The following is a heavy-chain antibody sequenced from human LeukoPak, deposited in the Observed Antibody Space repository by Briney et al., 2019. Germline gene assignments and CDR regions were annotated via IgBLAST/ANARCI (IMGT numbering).Heavy chain of an antibody. Sequence: SETLSLTCTVSSGSISTSNYYWGWVRQPPGTALEWIGNIFYSGSTYYSPSLKSRVTISLDTSRNQFSLKLNSVTAADTAIYYCARSGTYQHSSAYDYWGQGNLVTVSS. CDR2: IFYSGST. J-gene: IGHJ4*01. D-gene: IGHD3-10*01. CDR3: ARSGTYQHSSAYDY. CDR1: SGSISTSNYY. V-gene: IGHV4-39*07.